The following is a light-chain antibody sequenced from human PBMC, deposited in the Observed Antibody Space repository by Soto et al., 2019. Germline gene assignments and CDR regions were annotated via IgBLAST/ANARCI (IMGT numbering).Light chain of an antibody. J-gene: IGKJ1*01. V-gene: IGKV3-15*01. CDR3: QQYDIWPPT. CDR2: GAS. Sequence: EIVMTQSPAILSVSPGERATLSCRASQSVSTNLDWFQQKPGQTPRLLFNGASTRATGIPARFTGSGSGTEFILTISSLQSEDFAVYYCQQYDIWPPTFGQGTKVEIK. CDR1: QSVSTN.